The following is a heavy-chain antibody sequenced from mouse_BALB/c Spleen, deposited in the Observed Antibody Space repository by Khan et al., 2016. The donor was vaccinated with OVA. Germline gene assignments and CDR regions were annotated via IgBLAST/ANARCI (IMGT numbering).Heavy chain of an antibody. CDR1: GYTFTDYA. D-gene: IGHD2-3*01. CDR2: ISTYSGNT. CDR3: ARPAYDGYYDY. V-gene: IGHV1S137*01. Sequence: QVQLQQSGPELVRPGVSVKISCKGSGYTFTDYAMYWVKQSHAQSLEWIGLISTYSGNTNYNQMFKVKATLTVDKSSSTAYMELARLTSEDSAIYYCARPAYDGYYDYWGQGTTLTVSS. J-gene: IGHJ2*01.